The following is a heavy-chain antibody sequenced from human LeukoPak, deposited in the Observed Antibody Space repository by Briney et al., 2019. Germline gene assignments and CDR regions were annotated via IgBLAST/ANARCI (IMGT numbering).Heavy chain of an antibody. Sequence: PGGSLRLSCAASGFTFSSYWMHWVRHAPGKGLVWVSRINSDGSSTSYADSVKGRFTISRDNAKNTLYLQMNSPRAEDTAVYYCARDGGSSWYFDYWGQGTLATVSS. CDR1: GFTFSSYW. CDR3: ARDGGSSWYFDY. D-gene: IGHD6-13*01. V-gene: IGHV3-74*01. J-gene: IGHJ4*02. CDR2: INSDGSST.